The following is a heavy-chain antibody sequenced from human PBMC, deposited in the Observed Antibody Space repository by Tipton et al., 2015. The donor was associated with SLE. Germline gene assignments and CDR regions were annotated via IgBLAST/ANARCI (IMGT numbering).Heavy chain of an antibody. V-gene: IGHV4-59*11. CDR3: ARSAEYFQD. CDR1: GDSTSVHY. J-gene: IGHJ1*01. Sequence: TLSLTCTVSGDSTSVHYWSWIRQSPGKGLEWIGYIYYSGNTNYNPSLKSRVRMSVDTSKNQISLKLNSVIAADTAVYYCARSAEYFQDWGQGTLVTVSP. CDR2: IYYSGNT.